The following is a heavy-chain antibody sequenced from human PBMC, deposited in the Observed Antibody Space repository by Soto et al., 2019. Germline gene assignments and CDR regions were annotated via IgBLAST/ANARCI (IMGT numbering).Heavy chain of an antibody. V-gene: IGHV3-7*01. Sequence: GGSLRLSCVGSGFRFSDYPLNWVRQAPGQGLEWVANINRRGTSTNYVDSVRGRFSTSRDNAKNTLYLQMNSLRAEDTAVYYCTRDRYYFDSSGDVTSVPEYFQHWAQGTLVTVSS. J-gene: IGHJ1*01. CDR1: GFRFSDYP. CDR2: INRRGTST. D-gene: IGHD3-22*01. CDR3: TRDRYYFDSSGDVTSVPEYFQH.